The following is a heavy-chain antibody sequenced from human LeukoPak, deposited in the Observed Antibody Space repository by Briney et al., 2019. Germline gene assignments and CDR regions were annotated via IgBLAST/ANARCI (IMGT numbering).Heavy chain of an antibody. CDR3: ARPRTSSGYYGGEFDY. D-gene: IGHD3-22*01. CDR2: IYHSGST. V-gene: IGHV4-38-2*01. Sequence: SSETLSLTCAVSGYSISSGYYWGWIRQPPGKGLEWIGSIYHSGSTYYNPSLKSRVTMSVDTSKNQFSLKLSSVTAADTAVYYCARPRTSSGYYGGEFDYWGQGTLVTVSS. CDR1: GYSISSGYY. J-gene: IGHJ4*02.